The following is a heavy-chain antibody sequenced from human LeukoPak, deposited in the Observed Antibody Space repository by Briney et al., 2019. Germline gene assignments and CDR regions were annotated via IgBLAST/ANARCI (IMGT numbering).Heavy chain of an antibody. CDR3: AKDSYYSSGWYIGGY. CDR2: ISGSGGST. Sequence: HSGGSLRLSCAASGFTFSSYAMSWVRQAPGKGLEWVSAISGSGGSTYYADSVKGRFTISRDNSKNTLYLQMNSLRAEDTAVYYCAKDSYYSSGWYIGGYWGQGTLVTVSS. D-gene: IGHD6-19*01. V-gene: IGHV3-23*01. CDR1: GFTFSSYA. J-gene: IGHJ4*02.